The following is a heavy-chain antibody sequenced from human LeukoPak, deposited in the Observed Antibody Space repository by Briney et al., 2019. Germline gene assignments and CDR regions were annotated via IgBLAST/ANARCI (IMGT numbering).Heavy chain of an antibody. D-gene: IGHD6-13*01. CDR1: GYTFTSYY. V-gene: IGHV1-46*01. Sequence: GASVKVSCKASGYTFTSYYMHWVRQAPGQGLECMGIINPSGGSTSYAQKFQGRVTMTRDTSTSTVYMELSSLRSEDTAVYYCARGTYSSSWSASELDYWGQGTLVTVSS. CDR3: ARGTYSSSWSASELDY. CDR2: INPSGGST. J-gene: IGHJ4*02.